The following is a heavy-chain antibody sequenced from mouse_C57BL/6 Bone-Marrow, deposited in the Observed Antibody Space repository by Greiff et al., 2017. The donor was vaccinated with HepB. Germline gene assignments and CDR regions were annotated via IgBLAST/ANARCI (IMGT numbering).Heavy chain of an antibody. CDR2: IYPRSGNT. J-gene: IGHJ2*01. D-gene: IGHD1-1*01. CDR3: ARPYGSPYYFDY. Sequence: QVQLQQSGAELARPGASVKLSCKASGYTFTSYGISWVKQRTGQGLEWIGEIYPRSGNTYYNEKFKGKATLTADKSSSTAYMELRSLTSEDSAVYFCARPYGSPYYFDYWGQGTTLTVSS. V-gene: IGHV1-81*01. CDR1: GYTFTSYG.